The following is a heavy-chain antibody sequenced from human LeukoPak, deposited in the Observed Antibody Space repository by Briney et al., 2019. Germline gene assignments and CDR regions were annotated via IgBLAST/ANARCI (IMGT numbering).Heavy chain of an antibody. J-gene: IGHJ5*02. CDR3: AKDFSPNPLDIVVVVAAPTFDP. D-gene: IGHD2-15*01. CDR1: GFTFSSYE. V-gene: IGHV3-48*03. Sequence: GGSLRLSCAASGFTFSSYEMNWVRQAPGKGLEWVSYISSSGSTIYYADSVKGRFTISRDNSKNTLYLQMNSLRAEDTAVYYCAKDFSPNPLDIVVVVAAPTFDPWGQGTLVTVSS. CDR2: ISSSGSTI.